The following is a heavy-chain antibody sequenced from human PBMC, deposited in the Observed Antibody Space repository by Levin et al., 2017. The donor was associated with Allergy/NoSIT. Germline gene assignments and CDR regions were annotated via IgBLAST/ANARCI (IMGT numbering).Heavy chain of an antibody. CDR3: ARDCGDDCYSY. D-gene: IGHD2-21*02. J-gene: IGHJ4*02. CDR2: IKQDGSEK. CDR1: GFTFSSYW. V-gene: IGHV3-7*01. Sequence: TSETLSLTCAASGFTFSSYWMSWVRQAPGKGLEWVANIKQDGSEKYQVDSVKGRFTISRDNAKNSLYLQMNSLRAEDTGVYYCARDCGDDCYSYWGQGTLVTVSS.